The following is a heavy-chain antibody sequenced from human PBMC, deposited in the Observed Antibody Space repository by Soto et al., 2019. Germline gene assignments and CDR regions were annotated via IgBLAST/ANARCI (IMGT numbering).Heavy chain of an antibody. J-gene: IGHJ4*02. V-gene: IGHV3-9*01. CDR3: AKATFMTTVTTFDY. CDR2: IRWNSGSI. D-gene: IGHD4-17*01. Sequence: EVQLVESGGGLVQPGRSLRLSCAASGFTFDDYAMHWVRQAPGKGLEWVSGIRWNSGSIGYADSVKGRFTISRDNAKNSLYLQMNSLRAEDTALYYCAKATFMTTVTTFDYWGQGTLVTVSS. CDR1: GFTFDDYA.